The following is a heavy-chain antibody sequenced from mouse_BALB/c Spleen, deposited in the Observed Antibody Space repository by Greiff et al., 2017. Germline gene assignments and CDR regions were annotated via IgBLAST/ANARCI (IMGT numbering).Heavy chain of an antibody. V-gene: IGHV3-2*02. CDR2: ISYSGST. CDR1: GYSITSDYA. J-gene: IGHJ2*01. D-gene: IGHD2-4*01. CDR3: AIYDYDGVYFDY. Sequence: DVKVEESGPGLVKPSQSLSLTCTVTGYSITSDYAWNWIRQFPGNKLEWMGYISYSGSTSYNPSLKSRISITRDTSKNQFFLQLNSVTTEDTATYYCAIYDYDGVYFDYWGQGTTLTVSS.